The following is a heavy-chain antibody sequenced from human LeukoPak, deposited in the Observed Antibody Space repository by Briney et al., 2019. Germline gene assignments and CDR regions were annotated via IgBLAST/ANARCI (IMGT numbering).Heavy chain of an antibody. CDR2: INPNSGGT. Sequence: ASVKVSCKASGYTFTGYYMHWVRQAPGQGLEWMGWINPNSGGTNYAQKFQGRVTMTRDTSISTAYMELSRLISDDTAVYYCARYIEYYDFWSGSDAWFDPWGQGTLVTVSS. D-gene: IGHD3-3*01. CDR1: GYTFTGYY. CDR3: ARYIEYYDFWSGSDAWFDP. J-gene: IGHJ5*02. V-gene: IGHV1-2*02.